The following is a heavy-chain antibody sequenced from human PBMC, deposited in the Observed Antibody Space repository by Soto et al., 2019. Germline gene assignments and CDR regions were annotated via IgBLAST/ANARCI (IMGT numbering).Heavy chain of an antibody. CDR3: ARGAHSAPHGLEWLLHYYYYGMDV. CDR2: INHSGST. CDR1: GGSFSGYY. D-gene: IGHD3-3*01. V-gene: IGHV4-34*01. Sequence: QVQLQQWGAGLLKPSETLSLTCAVYGGSFSGYYWSWIRQPPGKGLEWIGEINHSGSTNYNPSLKSRVTISVDTSKNQFSLKLSSVTAADTAVYYCARGAHSAPHGLEWLLHYYYYGMDVWGQGTTVTVSS. J-gene: IGHJ6*02.